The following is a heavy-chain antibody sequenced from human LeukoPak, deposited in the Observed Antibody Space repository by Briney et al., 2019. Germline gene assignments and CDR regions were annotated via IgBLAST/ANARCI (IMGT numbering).Heavy chain of an antibody. J-gene: IGHJ4*02. V-gene: IGHV3-48*03. CDR3: ARVVPAAMPQLLWFGELDY. Sequence: PGGSLRLSCAASGFTFSSYEMNWVRQAPGKGLEWVSYISSSGSTIYYADSVKGRFTISRDNAKNSLYLQMNSLRAGDTAVYYCARVVPAAMPQLLWFGELDYWGQGTLVTVSS. CDR1: GFTFSSYE. CDR2: ISSSGSTI. D-gene: IGHD3-10*01.